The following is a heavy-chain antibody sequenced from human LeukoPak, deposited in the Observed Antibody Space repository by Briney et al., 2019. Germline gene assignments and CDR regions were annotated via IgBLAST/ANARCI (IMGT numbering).Heavy chain of an antibody. Sequence: GGSLRLTCAASGFSFSSYGLHWVRQAPGEGLEWVAVIWYDGTNKYYADSVKGRFTISRDNSKNTLYLQMNSLRAEDTAVYDCAKVWGGGSYLDAFDIWGQGTMVTVSS. CDR2: IWYDGTNK. J-gene: IGHJ3*02. CDR3: AKVWGGGSYLDAFDI. D-gene: IGHD1-26*01. CDR1: GFSFSSYG. V-gene: IGHV3-33*06.